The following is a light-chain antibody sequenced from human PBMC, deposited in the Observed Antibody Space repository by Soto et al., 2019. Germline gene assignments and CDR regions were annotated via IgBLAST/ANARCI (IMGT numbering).Light chain of an antibody. CDR1: ESINRH. V-gene: IGKV1-39*01. Sequence: DIQMTQSPSSLSASVGDRVTITCRASESINRHLNWYQQKPGKAPKLLIYAASSLQNGVTSRFSGSGSGTDFTLTISNLQPKDFAAYYCQQSYSTLSITFGQGTRLEIK. J-gene: IGKJ5*01. CDR3: QQSYSTLSIT. CDR2: AAS.